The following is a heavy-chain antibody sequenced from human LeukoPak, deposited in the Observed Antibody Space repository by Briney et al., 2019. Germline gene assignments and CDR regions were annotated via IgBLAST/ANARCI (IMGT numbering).Heavy chain of an antibody. CDR2: INPNSGGT. Sequence: ASVKVSCKASGYTFTGYYMHWVRQAPGQGLEWMGWINPNSGGTNYAQKFQGRVTMTRDTSISTAYMELRSLRSDDTAVYYCTKITYSDYWFDPWGQGTLVTVSS. D-gene: IGHD4-11*01. CDR3: TKITYSDYWFDP. V-gene: IGHV1-2*02. J-gene: IGHJ5*02. CDR1: GYTFTGYY.